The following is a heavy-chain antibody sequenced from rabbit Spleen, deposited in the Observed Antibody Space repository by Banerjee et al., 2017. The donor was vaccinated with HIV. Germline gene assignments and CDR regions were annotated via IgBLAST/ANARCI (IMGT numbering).Heavy chain of an antibody. Sequence: EESGGDLVQPEGSLTLTCKASGLDFSSSYWICWVRQAPGKGLEWIACIYTGSTGYTHYASWAKGRFTISSHNAQNTLYLQLNSLTAADTATYFCVREVAGRFGLWGPGTLVTVS. D-gene: IGHD4-1*01. CDR1: GLDFSSSYW. CDR3: VREVAGRFGL. CDR2: IYTGSTGYT. V-gene: IGHV1S45*01. J-gene: IGHJ6*01.